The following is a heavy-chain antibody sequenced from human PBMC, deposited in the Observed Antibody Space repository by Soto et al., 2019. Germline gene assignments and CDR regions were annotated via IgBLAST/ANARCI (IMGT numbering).Heavy chain of an antibody. J-gene: IGHJ2*01. CDR2: TIGSGDTS. CDR1: GFTFSYYA. D-gene: IGHD3-10*01. Sequence: EVQLLESGGGLVQPGGSLRLTCAASGFTFSYYAMTWVRQAPGKGLEWVSSTIGSGDTSYYADSVKGRFTMSRDNSKNTVFLEMNSLRVEDTAVYYCARKWKSLFHVDVWGRGTLVTVSS. V-gene: IGHV3-23*01. CDR3: ARKWKSLFHVDV.